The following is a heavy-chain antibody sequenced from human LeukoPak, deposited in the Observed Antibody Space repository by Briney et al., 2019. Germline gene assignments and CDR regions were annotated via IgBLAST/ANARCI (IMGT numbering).Heavy chain of an antibody. J-gene: IGHJ4*02. Sequence: SETLSLTCTVSGGSISSYYWSWIRQPAGKGLEWIGRIYISGSTNYNPSLKSRVTISVDTSKNQFSLKLSSVTAADTAVYYCARDRGTWNDDGFDYWGQGTLVTVSS. CDR1: GGSISSYY. V-gene: IGHV4-4*07. CDR3: ARDRGTWNDDGFDY. D-gene: IGHD1-1*01. CDR2: IYISGST.